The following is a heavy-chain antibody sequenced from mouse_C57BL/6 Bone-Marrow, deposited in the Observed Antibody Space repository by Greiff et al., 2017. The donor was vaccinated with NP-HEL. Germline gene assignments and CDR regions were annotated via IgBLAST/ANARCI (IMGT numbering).Heavy chain of an antibody. J-gene: IGHJ3*01. CDR3: TRWLLRWWAY. V-gene: IGHV1-15*01. Sequence: QVQLQQSGAELVRPGASVTLSCKASGYTFTDYELHWVKQTPVHGLEWIGAIDPETGGTAYNQKFKGQAILTADKSSSTSYRELRSLTSEDSAVYYCTRWLLRWWAYWGQGTLVTVSA. D-gene: IGHD2-3*01. CDR2: IDPETGGT. CDR1: GYTFTDYE.